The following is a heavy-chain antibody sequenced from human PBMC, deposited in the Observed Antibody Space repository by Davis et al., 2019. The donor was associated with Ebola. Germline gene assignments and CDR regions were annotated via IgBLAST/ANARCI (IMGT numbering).Heavy chain of an antibody. CDR2: ISSTGSIT. V-gene: IGHV3-11*01. CDR3: ARGYYYDSRGFDY. CDR1: GFTFSDYY. J-gene: IGHJ4*02. D-gene: IGHD3-22*01. Sequence: GESLKISCAASGFTFSDYYMSWIRQAPGKGLEWVSYISSTGSITHYADSVKGRFTISRDNAKNSVYLQMSSLRVEDTAVYYCARGYYYDSRGFDYWGQGTLVAVSS.